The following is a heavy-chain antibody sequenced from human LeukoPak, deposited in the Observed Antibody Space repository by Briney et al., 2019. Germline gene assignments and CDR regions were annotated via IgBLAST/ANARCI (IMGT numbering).Heavy chain of an antibody. CDR1: GFTFSSYW. V-gene: IGHV3-74*01. Sequence: GGSLRLSCTASGFTFSSYWMHWVRQAPGKGLVWVSRINTDGSSTSYADSVKGRFTISRDNAKNTLYLQMNSLRAEDTAVYYCARDRYSNFYNWFDPWGQGTLVTVSS. J-gene: IGHJ5*02. CDR3: ARDRYSNFYNWFDP. D-gene: IGHD4-11*01. CDR2: INTDGSST.